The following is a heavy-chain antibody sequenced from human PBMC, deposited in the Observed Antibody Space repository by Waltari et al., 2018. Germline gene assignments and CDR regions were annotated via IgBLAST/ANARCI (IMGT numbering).Heavy chain of an antibody. CDR1: GGSISSNNW. CDR3: ARHLVERELHRYYYYGMDV. D-gene: IGHD1-26*01. CDR2: IHHSGSN. Sequence: QVQLQESGPGLVKPSGTLSLTCAVSGGSISSNNWWSWVRQPPGQGLEGIGEIHHSGSNNDNPSLKSRVTISVDKAKNQFALKLSAVTAADTAVYYCARHLVERELHRYYYYGMDVWGQGTTVTVSS. V-gene: IGHV4-4*02. J-gene: IGHJ6*02.